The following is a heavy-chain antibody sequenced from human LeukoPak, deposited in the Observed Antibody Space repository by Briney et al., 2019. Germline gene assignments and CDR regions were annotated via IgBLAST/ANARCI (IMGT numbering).Heavy chain of an antibody. J-gene: IGHJ6*03. CDR2: INPSGCST. CDR1: GYTFTSYY. CDR3: AGANSYYDFWSGYDYYYYMDV. D-gene: IGHD3-3*01. Sequence: SVKVSCKASGYTFTSYYMHWVRQAPGQGLEWMGIINPSGCSTSYAQKFQGRVTMTRDMSTSTVYMELSSLRSEDTAVYYCAGANSYYDFWSGYDYYYYMDVWGKGTTVTVSS. V-gene: IGHV1-46*01.